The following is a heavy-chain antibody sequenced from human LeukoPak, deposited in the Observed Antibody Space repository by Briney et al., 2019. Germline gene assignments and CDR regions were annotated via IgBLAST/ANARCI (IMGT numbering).Heavy chain of an antibody. CDR1: GFTFSSYA. Sequence: PGRSLRLSCAASGFTFSSYAMHWVRQAPGKGLEWVAVISYDGSNKYYADSVKGRFTISRDYSKNTLYLQMNSLRAEDTAVYYCARPGFGELFVGYAFDIWGQGTMVTVSS. CDR3: ARPGFGELFVGYAFDI. CDR2: ISYDGSNK. D-gene: IGHD3-10*01. V-gene: IGHV3-30*04. J-gene: IGHJ3*02.